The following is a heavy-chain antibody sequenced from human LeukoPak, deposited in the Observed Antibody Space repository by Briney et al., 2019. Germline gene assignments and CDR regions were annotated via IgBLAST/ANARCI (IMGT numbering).Heavy chain of an antibody. Sequence: SETLSLTCTVSGGSISSYYWSWIRQPPGKGLEWIGYIYYSGSTNYNPSLKSRVTISVDTSKNQFSLKLSSVTAADTAVYYCARHPGRDGYNDYWGQGTLVTVSS. J-gene: IGHJ4*02. CDR1: GGSISSYY. V-gene: IGHV4-59*01. CDR2: IYYSGST. D-gene: IGHD5-24*01. CDR3: ARHPGRDGYNDY.